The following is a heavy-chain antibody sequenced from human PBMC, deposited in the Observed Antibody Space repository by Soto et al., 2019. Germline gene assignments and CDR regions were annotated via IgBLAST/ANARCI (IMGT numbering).Heavy chain of an antibody. V-gene: IGHV3-33*01. D-gene: IGHD5-18*01. CDR2: IWYDGSNK. CDR3: VRDSPSRWIQLWSSYGMDV. Sequence: QVQLVESGGGVVQPGRSLRLSCAASGFTFSSYGMHWVRQAPGKGLEWVAVIWYDGSNKYYADSVKGRFTISRDNSKNTLYLQMNSLRAEDTAVYYCVRDSPSRWIQLWSSYGMDVWGQGTTVTVSS. J-gene: IGHJ6*02. CDR1: GFTFSSYG.